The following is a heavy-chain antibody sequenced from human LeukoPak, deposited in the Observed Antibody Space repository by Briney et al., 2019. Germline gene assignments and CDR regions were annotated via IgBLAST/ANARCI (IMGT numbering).Heavy chain of an antibody. V-gene: IGHV4-34*01. CDR1: GGSFSGYY. CDR3: ARDGGRDSGSYYEDY. Sequence: SETLSLTCAVYGGSFSGYYWSWIRQPPGKGLEWIGEINYSGSTNYNPSLKSRVTISVDTSKNQFSLKLSSVTAADTAVYYCARDGGRDSGSYYEDYWGQGTLVTVSS. CDR2: INYSGST. D-gene: IGHD1-26*01. J-gene: IGHJ4*02.